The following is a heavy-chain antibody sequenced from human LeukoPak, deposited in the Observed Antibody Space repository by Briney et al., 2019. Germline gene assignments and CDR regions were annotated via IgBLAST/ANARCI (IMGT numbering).Heavy chain of an antibody. V-gene: IGHV3-7*01. CDR3: ARVEWGGPFDY. D-gene: IGHD1-26*01. Sequence: GGSLRLSCAASGFTFSSYWMSWVRQAPGKGLEFVANIKQDGSEKYYVDSVKGRFTISRDNAKNALYLQMNSLRAEDTAVYYCARVEWGGPFDYWGQGTLVTVSS. CDR1: GFTFSSYW. J-gene: IGHJ4*02. CDR2: IKQDGSEK.